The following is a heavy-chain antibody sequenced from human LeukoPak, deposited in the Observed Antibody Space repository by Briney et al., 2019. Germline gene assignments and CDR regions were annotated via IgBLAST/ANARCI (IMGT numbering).Heavy chain of an antibody. D-gene: IGHD3-3*01. CDR3: ASSRYDLWSGYRPYFDY. Sequence: PGGSLRLSCAASGFTFSSHAMSWVRQAPGKGLEWISGISGSGGSPYYADSVKGRFTISRDNSGNTLYLQMTSLRAEDTAVYYCASSRYDLWSGYRPYFDYWGQGTLVTVSS. V-gene: IGHV3-23*01. CDR1: GFTFSSHA. CDR2: ISGSGGSP. J-gene: IGHJ4*02.